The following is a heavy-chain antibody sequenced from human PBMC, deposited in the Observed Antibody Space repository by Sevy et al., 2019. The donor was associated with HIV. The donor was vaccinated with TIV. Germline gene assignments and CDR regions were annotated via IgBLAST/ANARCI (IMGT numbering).Heavy chain of an antibody. CDR1: GFTFSSYA. CDR3: ARVSDTAMVFNYFDY. J-gene: IGHJ4*02. Sequence: GGSLRLSCAASGFTFSSYAMHWVRQAPGKGLEYVSAISSNGGSTYYANSVKGRFTISRDNSKNTLYLQMGSVGAEDMAVYYCARVSDTAMVFNYFDYWGRGTLVTVSS. CDR2: ISSNGGST. D-gene: IGHD5-18*01. V-gene: IGHV3-64*01.